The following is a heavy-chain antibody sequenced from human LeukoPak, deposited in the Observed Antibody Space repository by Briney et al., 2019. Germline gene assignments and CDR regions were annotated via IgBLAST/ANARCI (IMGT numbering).Heavy chain of an antibody. CDR2: ISGSGVTT. CDR1: GFTFGSYA. CDR3: AKKVVVGATSPYSDFQD. D-gene: IGHD1-26*01. Sequence: HSGGSLRLSCVASGFTFGSYAMSWVRQAPGKGLEWVSAISGSGVTTHYAGSVKGRFSISRDNSKNTLYLQMNSLRAEDTALYYCAKKVVVGATSPYSDFQDWGQGTLVTVSS. J-gene: IGHJ1*01. V-gene: IGHV3-23*01.